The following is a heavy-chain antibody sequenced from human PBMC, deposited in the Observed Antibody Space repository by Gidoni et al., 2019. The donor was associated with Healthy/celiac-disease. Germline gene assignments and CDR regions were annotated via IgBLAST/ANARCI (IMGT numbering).Heavy chain of an antibody. CDR2: IYHSGST. V-gene: IGHV4-38-2*01. Sequence: QVQLQESGPGLVKPSETLSLTCAVSGYSISSGYYWGWIRQPPGKGLEWIGSIYHSGSTYYNPSLKSRVTISVDTSKNQFSLKLSSVTAADTAVYYCARPEGGIAGDFDYWGQGTLVTVSS. CDR3: ARPEGGIAGDFDY. D-gene: IGHD6-13*01. CDR1: GYSISSGYY. J-gene: IGHJ4*02.